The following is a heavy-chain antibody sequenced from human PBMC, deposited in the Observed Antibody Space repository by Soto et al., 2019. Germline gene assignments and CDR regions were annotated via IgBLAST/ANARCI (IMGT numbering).Heavy chain of an antibody. D-gene: IGHD3-10*01. Sequence: PGGSLRLSCAASGFTFSSYSMNWVRQAPGKGLEWVSSISSSSSYIYYADSVKGRFTISRDNAKNSLYLQMNSLRAEDTDVYYCAGDVWCGECTYNWFDPWGQGTLVTVSS. CDR1: GFTFSSYS. J-gene: IGHJ5*02. CDR2: ISSSSSYI. V-gene: IGHV3-21*01. CDR3: AGDVWCGECTYNWFDP.